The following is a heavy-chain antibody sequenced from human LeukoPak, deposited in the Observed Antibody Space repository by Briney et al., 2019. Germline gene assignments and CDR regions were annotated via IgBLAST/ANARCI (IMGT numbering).Heavy chain of an antibody. Sequence: GASVTVSCKASGYTFTGYYMHWVRQAPGQGREWMGWINPNSGGTNYAQKFQGRVTMTRDTSISTAYMELSRLRSDDTAVYYCAREDIVATPFDYWGQGTLVTVSS. J-gene: IGHJ4*02. D-gene: IGHD5-12*01. CDR2: INPNSGGT. CDR3: AREDIVATPFDY. CDR1: GYTFTGYY. V-gene: IGHV1-2*02.